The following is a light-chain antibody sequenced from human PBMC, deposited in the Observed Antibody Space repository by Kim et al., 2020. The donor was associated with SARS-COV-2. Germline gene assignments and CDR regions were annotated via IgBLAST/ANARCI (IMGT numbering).Light chain of an antibody. CDR1: QSIDSE. Sequence: EVVLTQSPATLPLSPGERVTLSCRASQSIDSELAWYQQTPGQPPRLRIYDASNRASGIPARFSGSGSGTDFTLTISSLEPEDFAVYYCQQRYSWPITFGQGTRLEIK. J-gene: IGKJ5*01. CDR3: QQRYSWPIT. V-gene: IGKV3-11*01. CDR2: DAS.